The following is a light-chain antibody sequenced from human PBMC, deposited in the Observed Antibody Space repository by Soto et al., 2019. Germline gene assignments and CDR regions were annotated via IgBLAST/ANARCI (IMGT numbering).Light chain of an antibody. J-gene: IGKJ2*01. Sequence: EIVLTQSPGTLSLSAGVRATLSCRASQSVRSSYLAWYQQKPGQAPRLLIYGASSRATGMLDRFSGSGSGTYFTLTISRLEPEDFAVYYWQQYGSSPPYTFGQGTKQEIK. CDR1: QSVRSSY. CDR2: GAS. V-gene: IGKV3-20*01. CDR3: QQYGSSPPYT.